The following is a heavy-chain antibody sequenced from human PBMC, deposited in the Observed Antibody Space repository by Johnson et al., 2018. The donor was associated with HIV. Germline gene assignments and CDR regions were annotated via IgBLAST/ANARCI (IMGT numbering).Heavy chain of an antibody. D-gene: IGHD3-10*01. CDR1: GFTVSSNY. V-gene: IGHV3-30*02. Sequence: QVQLVESGGGLIQPGGSLRLSCAASGFTVSSNYMSWVRQAPGKGLEWVAFIRYDGSNKYYADSVKGRFTISRDNSKNTLYLQMNSLRADDTAVYYCAIGRGEFPRHAFDIWGQGTMVTVSS. CDR3: AIGRGEFPRHAFDI. CDR2: IRYDGSNK. J-gene: IGHJ3*02.